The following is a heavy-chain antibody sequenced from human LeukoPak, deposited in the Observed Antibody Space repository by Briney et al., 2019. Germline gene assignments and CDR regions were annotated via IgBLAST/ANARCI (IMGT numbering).Heavy chain of an antibody. V-gene: IGHV5-51*01. CDR2: IYLSDSDT. CDR3: ARRVYGDYSFHY. D-gene: IGHD4-17*01. J-gene: IGHJ4*02. Sequence: GESLKNSCQATGYSYTTYWIAWVRQIPGKGLEWMGIIYLSDSDTTYSPSFQGRVTISADKSISTAYLQWSSLKASDTAIYYCARRVYGDYSFHYWGQGTLVTVSS. CDR1: GYSYTTYW.